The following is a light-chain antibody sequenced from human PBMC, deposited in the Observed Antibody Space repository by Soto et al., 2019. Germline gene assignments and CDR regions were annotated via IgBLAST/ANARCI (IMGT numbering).Light chain of an antibody. J-gene: IGLJ1*01. CDR3: CSYAGSSTYV. Sequence: QSVLTQPASVSGAPGQSITISCTGTNSVVGSYNLVSWYQQHPGKAPKLMIYEVSKRPSGVSNRFSGSKSGNTASLTISGLQAEDEADYYCCSYAGSSTYVFGTGTKVTVL. V-gene: IGLV2-23*02. CDR1: NSVVGSYNL. CDR2: EVS.